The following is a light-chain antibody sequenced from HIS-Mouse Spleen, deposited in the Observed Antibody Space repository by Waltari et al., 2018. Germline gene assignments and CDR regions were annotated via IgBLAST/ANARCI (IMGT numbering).Light chain of an antibody. CDR3: NSRDSSGNHWV. J-gene: IGLJ3*02. Sequence: SSELTQDPAVSVALGQTVRITCQGDSLRSYYASWYQQKTGKAPVLVIYGKNNRPSGSPDRFYGSSSGNTASLTITGAQAEDEADYYCNSRDSSGNHWVFGGGTKLTVL. V-gene: IGLV3-19*01. CDR1: SLRSYY. CDR2: GKN.